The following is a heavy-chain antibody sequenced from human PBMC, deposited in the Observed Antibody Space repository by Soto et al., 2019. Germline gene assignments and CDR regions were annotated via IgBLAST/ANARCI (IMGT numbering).Heavy chain of an antibody. CDR1: GGSISSGGYY. CDR3: ARRYGDCFDY. Sequence: PSETLSLTCNVSGGSISSGGYYWTWIRQHPGKGLEWIGNIHHSGSTFYNPSLKSRVSISVDTSKNQFSLKLSSVTAADTAVYYCARRYGDCFDYWGQGTLVTVSS. V-gene: IGHV4-31*03. D-gene: IGHD4-17*01. CDR2: IHHSGST. J-gene: IGHJ4*02.